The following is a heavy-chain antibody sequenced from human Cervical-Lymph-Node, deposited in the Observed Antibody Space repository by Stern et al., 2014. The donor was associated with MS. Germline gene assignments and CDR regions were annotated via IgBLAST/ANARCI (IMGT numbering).Heavy chain of an antibody. Sequence: QVQLVESGPGLVKPSQTLSLTCTVSGGSISSANYYWSWIRQHPGEGLEWIGYIYYSGSTFYNPSLKSRVTISVDTSKNQFSLKLYSVTAADTAVYYCVLASRGSGDPFDYWGQGTLVTVSS. D-gene: IGHD4-17*01. V-gene: IGHV4-31*03. CDR2: IYYSGST. CDR3: VLASRGSGDPFDY. CDR1: GGSISSANYY. J-gene: IGHJ4*02.